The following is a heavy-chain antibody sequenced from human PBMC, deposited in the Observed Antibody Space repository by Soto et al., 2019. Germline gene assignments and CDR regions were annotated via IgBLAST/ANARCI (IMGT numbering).Heavy chain of an antibody. Sequence: GGSLRLSCAASGFTFSTYGMHWVRQAPGKGLEWVGLISYDGSYKYYAESMKGRFTISRDNSKNTLYLQLNSLRAADTAVYYCAKDPTYDSSGYYFYYGMDVWGQGTTVTVSS. CDR2: ISYDGSYK. V-gene: IGHV3-30*18. D-gene: IGHD3-22*01. J-gene: IGHJ6*02. CDR1: GFTFSTYG. CDR3: AKDPTYDSSGYYFYYGMDV.